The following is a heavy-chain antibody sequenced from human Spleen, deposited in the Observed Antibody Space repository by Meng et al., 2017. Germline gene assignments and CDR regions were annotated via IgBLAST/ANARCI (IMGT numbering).Heavy chain of an antibody. CDR3: ATRGNPYLDR. J-gene: IGHJ4*02. V-gene: IGHV1-18*01. Sequence: QLVQSGAEVKKPGSSGTVSCKASGGSFSSYPISWVRQAPGQGLEWMGSINAYNGNTNYAQKLQGRVTMTTDTSTSTGYMELRSLTSDDTAVYYCATRGNPYLDRWGQGTLVTVSS. CDR1: GGSFSSYP. CDR2: INAYNGNT.